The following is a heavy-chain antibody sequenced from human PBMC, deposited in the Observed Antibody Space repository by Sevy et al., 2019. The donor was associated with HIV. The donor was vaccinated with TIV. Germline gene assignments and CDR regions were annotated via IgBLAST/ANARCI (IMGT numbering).Heavy chain of an antibody. Sequence: GGSLRLSCVASGFTFSKAWMSWVRQAPGKGLEWVGRIKSKTDGATRALAAPVKGRIIISRDDSKNTLYLQISNLKIEDTGVYFCAAGVGASDFDYWGQGTLVTVSS. CDR1: GFTFSKAW. CDR2: IKSKTDGATR. V-gene: IGHV3-15*01. J-gene: IGHJ4*02. CDR3: AAGVGASDFDY. D-gene: IGHD1-26*01.